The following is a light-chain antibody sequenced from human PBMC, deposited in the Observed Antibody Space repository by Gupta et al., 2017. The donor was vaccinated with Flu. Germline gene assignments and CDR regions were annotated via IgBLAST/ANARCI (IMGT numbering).Light chain of an antibody. V-gene: IGKV4-1*01. CDR2: WAS. Sequence: KCKSSQSVLYSSNNKNYLAWYQQKPGQPPRLLIYWASTRESGVPDRFSGSGSGTDFTLTISSLQAEDVAVYYCQQYCTIPLTFGGGTQVEIK. CDR3: QQYCTIPLT. CDR1: QSVLYSSNNKNY. J-gene: IGKJ4*02.